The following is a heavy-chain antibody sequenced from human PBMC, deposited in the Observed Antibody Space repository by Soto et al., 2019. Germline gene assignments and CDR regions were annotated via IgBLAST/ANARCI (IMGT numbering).Heavy chain of an antibody. J-gene: IGHJ6*04. D-gene: IGHD3-3*01. CDR3: ARGRGNRGIFGVVIIEHYYYYGMDV. CDR2: INHSGST. CDR1: GGSFSGYY. V-gene: IGHV4-34*01. Sequence: SETLSLTCAVYGGSFSGYYWSWIRQPPGKGLEWIGEINHSGSTNYNPSLKSRVTISVDTSKNQFSLKLSSVTAADTAVYYCARGRGNRGIFGVVIIEHYYYYGMDVWGKGTMVTVSS.